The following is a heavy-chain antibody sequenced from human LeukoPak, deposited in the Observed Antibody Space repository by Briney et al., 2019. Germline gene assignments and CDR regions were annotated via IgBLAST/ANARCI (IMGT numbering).Heavy chain of an antibody. CDR2: IIPIFGTA. CDR1: GGTFSSYA. D-gene: IGHD6-19*01. CDR3: AREGAVAGTGGY. V-gene: IGHV1-69*13. Sequence: GASVKVSCKASGGTFSSYAISWVRQAPGQGLEWMGGIIPIFGTANYAQKFQGRVTLTADESTSTAYMELSSLRSEDTAVYYCAREGAVAGTGGYWGQGTLVTVSS. J-gene: IGHJ4*02.